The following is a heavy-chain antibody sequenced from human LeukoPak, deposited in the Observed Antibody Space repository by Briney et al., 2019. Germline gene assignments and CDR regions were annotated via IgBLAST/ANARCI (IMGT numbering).Heavy chain of an antibody. CDR2: ISSSSSYI. CDR1: GFTFSSYS. D-gene: IGHD3-16*01. CDR3: AREGITNTFDY. V-gene: IGHV3-21*01. Sequence: GGSLRLSCAASGFTFSSYSMNWVRQAPGKGLEWVSSISSSSSYIYYADSVKGRFTISRDNAKNPLYLQMNSLRAEDTAVYYCAREGITNTFDYWGQGTLVTVSS. J-gene: IGHJ4*02.